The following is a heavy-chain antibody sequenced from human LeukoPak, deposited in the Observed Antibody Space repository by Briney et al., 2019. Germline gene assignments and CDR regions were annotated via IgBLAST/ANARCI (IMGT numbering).Heavy chain of an antibody. D-gene: IGHD6-13*01. J-gene: IGHJ4*02. V-gene: IGHV4-59*01. CDR3: ARGVYIAAAQYGY. CDR1: GGSISSYY. CDR2: IYYSGTT. Sequence: SETLSLTCTVSGGSISSYYWSWIRQPPGKGLEGMGYIYYSGTTNYNPSLKSRVTISVDTSKNQFSLKLSSVTAADTAVYYCARGVYIAAAQYGYWGQGTLVTVSS.